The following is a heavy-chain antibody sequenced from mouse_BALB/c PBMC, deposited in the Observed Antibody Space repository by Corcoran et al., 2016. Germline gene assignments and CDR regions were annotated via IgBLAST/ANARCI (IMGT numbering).Heavy chain of an antibody. D-gene: IGHD2-4*01. CDR3: VRDHYDYDWFAY. J-gene: IGHJ3*01. V-gene: IGHV1S34*01. CDR2: ISCYNGAT. CDR1: GYSFTGYY. Sequence: LVKTGASVKISCKASGYSFTGYYMHWVKQSHGKSLEWIGYISCYNGATSYNQKFKGKATFTVDTSSSTAYMQFNSLTSEDSAVYYCVRDHYDYDWFAYWGQGTLVTVSA.